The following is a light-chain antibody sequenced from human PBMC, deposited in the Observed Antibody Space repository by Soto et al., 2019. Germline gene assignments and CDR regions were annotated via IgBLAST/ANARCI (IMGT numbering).Light chain of an antibody. CDR3: QQYNDWPPT. V-gene: IGKV3-15*01. J-gene: IGKJ5*01. CDR2: GAS. CDR1: QRISSN. Sequence: EIVMTQSPATLSVSPGEGATLSCRASQRISSNLAGYQQKPGQAHRLLIYGASTRATGIPARFSRSGSGTEFTLTISSLQSEDFAVYDCQQYNDWPPTFGQGTRLEIK.